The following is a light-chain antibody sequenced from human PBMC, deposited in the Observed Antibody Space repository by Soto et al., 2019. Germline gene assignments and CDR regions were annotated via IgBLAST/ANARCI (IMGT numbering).Light chain of an antibody. CDR1: QSVSSN. CDR2: GAS. V-gene: IGKV3-15*01. J-gene: IGKJ1*01. Sequence: ENVMTQSPATLSVSPGERATLSCRASQSVSSNLAWYQQKPGQAPRLLIYGASTRATGIPARFSGSGSGTEFTLTISSLQSEDFAVYYCQEYNNWPQTFGQGTKVEIK. CDR3: QEYNNWPQT.